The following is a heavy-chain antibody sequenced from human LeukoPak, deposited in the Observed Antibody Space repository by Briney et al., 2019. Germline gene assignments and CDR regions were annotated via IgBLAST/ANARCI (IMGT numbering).Heavy chain of an antibody. CDR2: ISPYNENR. D-gene: IGHD3-16*02. J-gene: IGHJ4*02. V-gene: IGHV1-18*01. CDR1: GYTFIRNG. Sequence: GASVKVSCKASGYTFIRNGISWVRQAPGQGLEWMGWISPYNENRKYLQKLQGRVTLTTDTSTSTAYMELRSLTSDDTAVYHCAREESIGRYQFLHDYWGQGTLVTVSS. CDR3: AREESIGRYQFLHDY.